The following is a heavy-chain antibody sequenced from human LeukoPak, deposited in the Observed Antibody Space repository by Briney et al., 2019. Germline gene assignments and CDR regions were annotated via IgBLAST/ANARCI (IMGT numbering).Heavy chain of an antibody. CDR2: INHSGST. J-gene: IGHJ4*02. CDR3: ARIRLEESFSSRKFDY. Sequence: SETLSLTCAVYGGSFSGYYWSWIRQPPGKGLEWIGEINHSGSTNYNPSPKSRVTISVDTSKNQFSLKLSSVTAADTAVYYCARIRLEESFSSRKFDYWGQGTLVTVSS. V-gene: IGHV4-34*01. CDR1: GGSFSGYY. D-gene: IGHD6-13*01.